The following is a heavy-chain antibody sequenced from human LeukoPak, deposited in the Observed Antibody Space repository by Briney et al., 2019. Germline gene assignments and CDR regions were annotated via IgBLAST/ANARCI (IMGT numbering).Heavy chain of an antibody. Sequence: GGSLRLSCAASGFTFSSYAMSWVRQAPGKGLEWVSAISGSGGSTYYADSMKGRFTISRDNSKNTLYLQMNSLRAEDTAVYYCAGVGYSYGWANFDYWGQGTLVTVSS. CDR1: GFTFSSYA. J-gene: IGHJ4*02. V-gene: IGHV3-23*01. CDR2: ISGSGGST. CDR3: AGVGYSYGWANFDY. D-gene: IGHD5-18*01.